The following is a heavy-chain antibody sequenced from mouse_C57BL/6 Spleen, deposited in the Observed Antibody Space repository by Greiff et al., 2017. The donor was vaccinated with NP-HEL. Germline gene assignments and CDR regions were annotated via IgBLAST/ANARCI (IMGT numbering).Heavy chain of an antibody. J-gene: IGHJ2*01. CDR3: TREVTTVVAKGY. D-gene: IGHD1-1*01. CDR2: IDPETGGT. V-gene: IGHV1-15*01. CDR1: GYTFTDYE. Sequence: VHLVESGAELVRPGASVTLSCKASGYTFTDYEMHWVKQTPVHGLEWIGAIDPETGGTAYNQKFKGKAILTADKSSSTAYMELRSLTSEDSAVYYCTREVTTVVAKGYWGQGTTLTVSS.